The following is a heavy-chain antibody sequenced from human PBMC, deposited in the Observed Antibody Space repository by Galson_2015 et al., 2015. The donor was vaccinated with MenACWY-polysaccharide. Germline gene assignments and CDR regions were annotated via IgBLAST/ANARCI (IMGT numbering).Heavy chain of an antibody. CDR3: ARVEKYSGSFYILY. CDR1: GGSVNSVTYY. V-gene: IGHV4-61*01. Sequence: ETLSLTCTVSGGSVNSVTYYWAWLRQPPGEGLEWIGFIYYTGRTNYNPSLKSRVTISLDTSKNQFSLKLSSVTAADTAVYYCARVEKYSGSFYILYWGQGTLVTVSS. D-gene: IGHD1-26*01. CDR2: IYYTGRT. J-gene: IGHJ4*02.